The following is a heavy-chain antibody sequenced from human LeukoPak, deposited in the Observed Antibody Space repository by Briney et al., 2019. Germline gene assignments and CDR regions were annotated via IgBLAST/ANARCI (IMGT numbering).Heavy chain of an antibody. Sequence: PSETLSLTCTVSGGSISSYYWNWIRQPPGKGLEWIGNIYYSGSTNYNPSLKGRVTISVDTSKNQFSLKLSSVTAADTAVYYCARDGGDWFDPWGQGTLVTVSS. D-gene: IGHD2-21*01. V-gene: IGHV4-59*01. CDR2: IYYSGST. CDR3: ARDGGDWFDP. CDR1: GGSISSYY. J-gene: IGHJ5*02.